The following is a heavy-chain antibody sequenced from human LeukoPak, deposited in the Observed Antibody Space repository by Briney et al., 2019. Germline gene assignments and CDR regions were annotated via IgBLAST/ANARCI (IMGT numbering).Heavy chain of an antibody. Sequence: GGSLRLSCSASGFTLSNYAMHWVRQAPGKGLEFVSSITPNGGTTHYADSVKGRFTISRDNSKNTLYLHKSSPRPEDTAGYHCVPLGRTLDYWGQGTLVTVSS. CDR2: ITPNGGTT. CDR3: VPLGRTLDY. CDR1: GFTLSNYA. J-gene: IGHJ4*02. V-gene: IGHV3-64D*06.